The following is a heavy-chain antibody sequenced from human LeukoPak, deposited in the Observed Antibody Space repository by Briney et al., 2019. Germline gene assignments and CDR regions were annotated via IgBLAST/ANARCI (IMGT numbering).Heavy chain of an antibody. CDR3: AKEPLGDYYFDY. J-gene: IGHJ4*02. V-gene: IGHV3-23*01. D-gene: IGHD3-16*01. Sequence: GGSLRLSCAASGFTFSSYAMSWVCQAPRRGLEWVSAISGSGGSTYYADSVKGRFTISRDNSKNTLYLQMNSLRAEDTAVYYCAKEPLGDYYFDYWGQGTLVTVSS. CDR2: ISGSGGST. CDR1: GFTFSSYA.